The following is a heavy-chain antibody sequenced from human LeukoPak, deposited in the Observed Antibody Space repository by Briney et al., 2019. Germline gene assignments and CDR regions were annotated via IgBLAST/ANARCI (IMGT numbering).Heavy chain of an antibody. Sequence: PSETLSLTCTVSGGSISSSSYYWGWIRQPPGKGLEWIGSIYYSGSTYYNPSLKSRVTISVDTSKNQFSLKLSSVTAADTAVYYWARAVVVPAAMDSMAVWGKGTTVTVSS. J-gene: IGHJ6*03. V-gene: IGHV4-39*07. CDR1: GGSISSSSYY. CDR3: ARAVVVPAAMDSMAV. CDR2: IYYSGST. D-gene: IGHD2-2*01.